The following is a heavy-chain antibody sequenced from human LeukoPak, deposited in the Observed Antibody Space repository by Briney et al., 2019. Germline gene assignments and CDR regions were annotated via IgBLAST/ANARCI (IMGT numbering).Heavy chain of an antibody. CDR3: ARSPDIVVVPAAIGYMDV. J-gene: IGHJ6*03. CDR2: IYTRGST. D-gene: IGHD2-2*02. Sequence: PSETLSLTCTVSGGSMSSYYGRWIRQPPGKGREGIGYIYTRGSTNYNPPLKRRVNISVDTSKNQFSLKLSSVTAADTAVYYCARSPDIVVVPAAIGYMDVWGKGTTVTVSS. CDR1: GGSMSSYY. V-gene: IGHV4-4*09.